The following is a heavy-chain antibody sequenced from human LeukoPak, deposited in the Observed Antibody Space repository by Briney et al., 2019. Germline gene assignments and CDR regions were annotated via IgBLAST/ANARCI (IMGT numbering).Heavy chain of an antibody. CDR1: GFTFSSYA. D-gene: IGHD6-6*01. V-gene: IGHV3-30*04. CDR2: ISYDGSNK. J-gene: IGHJ4*02. CDR3: ARDRHSSIAARPIGY. Sequence: GGSLRLSCAASGFTFSSYAMHWVRQAPGKGLEWVAVISYDGSNKYYADSVKGRFTISRDNSKNTLYLQMNSLRAEDTAVYYCARDRHSSIAARPIGYWGQGTLVTVSS.